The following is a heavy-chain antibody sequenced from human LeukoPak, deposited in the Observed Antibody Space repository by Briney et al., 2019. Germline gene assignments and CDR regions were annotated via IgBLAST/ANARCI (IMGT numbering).Heavy chain of an antibody. CDR3: ARGITLPGKHHYGMDV. J-gene: IGHJ6*02. CDR2: INHSGST. CDR1: GGSFSGYC. Sequence: SETLSLTCAVYGGSFSGYCWSWIRQPPGKGLEWIGEINHSGSTNYNPSLKSRVTISVDASKNQFSLKLSSVTAADTAVYYCARGITLPGKHHYGMDVWGQGTTVTVSS. V-gene: IGHV4-34*01.